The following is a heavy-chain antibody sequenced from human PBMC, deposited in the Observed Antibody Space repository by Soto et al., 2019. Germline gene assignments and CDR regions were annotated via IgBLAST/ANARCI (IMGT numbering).Heavy chain of an antibody. Sequence: EPLKISCKGSGYSFTSYCIGRVCQMPGKGLEWMGITYPGDSDTRYRPSFQGPVTSSANKATSTAYLQWSSLKASDTAMYYCASSRIGPHYYYGMDVWGQGTTVTVSS. J-gene: IGHJ6*02. CDR1: GYSFTSYC. V-gene: IGHV5-51*01. D-gene: IGHD2-2*01. CDR3: ASSRIGPHYYYGMDV. CDR2: TYPGDSDT.